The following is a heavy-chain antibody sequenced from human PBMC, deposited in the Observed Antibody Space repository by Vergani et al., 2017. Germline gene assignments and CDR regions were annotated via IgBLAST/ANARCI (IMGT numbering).Heavy chain of an antibody. CDR2: INHSGST. D-gene: IGHD3-22*01. Sequence: QVQLQQWGAGLLKPSETLSLTCAVYGGSFSGYYWSWIRQPPGKGLEWIGEINHSGSTNYNPSLKSRVTISVDTSKNQFYLKLRSVTAADTAVYYCARLDLYDSSSLTFDYWGQGTLVTVSS. J-gene: IGHJ4*02. CDR3: ARLDLYDSSSLTFDY. V-gene: IGHV4-34*01. CDR1: GGSFSGYY.